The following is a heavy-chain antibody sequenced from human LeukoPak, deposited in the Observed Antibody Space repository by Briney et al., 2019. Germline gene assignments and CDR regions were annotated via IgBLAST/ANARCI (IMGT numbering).Heavy chain of an antibody. Sequence: GGSLRLSCAASGFTFSSYGMHWVRQAPGKGLEWVAFIRYDGSNKYYADSVKGRFTISRDNSKNTLYLQMNSLRAEDTAVYYCAKTQPVRGLYPTDYWGQGTLVTVSS. CDR3: AKTQPVRGLYPTDY. CDR2: IRYDGSNK. D-gene: IGHD3-10*01. CDR1: GFTFSSYG. V-gene: IGHV3-30*02. J-gene: IGHJ4*02.